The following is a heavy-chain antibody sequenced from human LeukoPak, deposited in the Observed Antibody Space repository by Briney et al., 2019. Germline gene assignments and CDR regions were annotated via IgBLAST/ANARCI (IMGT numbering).Heavy chain of an antibody. D-gene: IGHD1-1*01. CDR1: GYNFATYW. CDR2: IYPGDSDT. CDR3: ARTPPTDPTGQYYFDY. Sequence: GESLKISCKGSGYNFATYWIGWVRQMPGKGLEWMGIIYPGDSDTRYSPYFQGHVTISADKSVDSAYLQLSGLKASDAAIYYCARTPPTDPTGQYYFDYWGQGTLVSVSS. J-gene: IGHJ4*02. V-gene: IGHV5-51*01.